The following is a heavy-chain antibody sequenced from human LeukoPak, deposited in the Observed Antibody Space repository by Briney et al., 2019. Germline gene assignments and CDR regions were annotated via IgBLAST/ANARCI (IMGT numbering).Heavy chain of an antibody. Sequence: GGSLRLSCAVSGFTFSNYAMTWVRQAPGRGLEWVSAISDGGSRTNYADSVKGRFTISRDNSKNTLYLQMNSLRAEDTALYYYATQLKYSGSWYHFFDYWGQGTLATVSS. CDR1: GFTFSNYA. CDR2: ISDGGSRT. V-gene: IGHV3-23*01. CDR3: ATQLKYSGSWYHFFDY. D-gene: IGHD6-13*01. J-gene: IGHJ4*02.